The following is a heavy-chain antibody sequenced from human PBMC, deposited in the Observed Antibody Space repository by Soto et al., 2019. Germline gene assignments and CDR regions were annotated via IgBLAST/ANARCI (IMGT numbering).Heavy chain of an antibody. D-gene: IGHD2-15*01. CDR1: GYSFKDHY. CDR3: ARISCKGGSCYFDFDH. CDR2: INPSGEHT. V-gene: IGHV1-46*02. J-gene: IGHJ4*02. Sequence: ASVKVSCKASGYSFKDHYMHWVRQAPGRGLEWVGIINPSGEHTNYAQQFRGRVAMTRDTSTSTAYMELRSLRSEDTAVYFCARISCKGGSCYFDFDHWGKGDLVTVSS.